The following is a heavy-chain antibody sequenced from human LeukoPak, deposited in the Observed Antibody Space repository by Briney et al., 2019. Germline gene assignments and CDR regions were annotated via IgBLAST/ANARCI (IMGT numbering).Heavy chain of an antibody. J-gene: IGHJ4*02. CDR2: IYYSGST. D-gene: IGHD1-1*01. Sequence: PSQTLSLTCTVSGNSISSGDNYWSWIRQPAGKGLEWIGYIYYSGSTNYNPSLKSRVTISVDTSKNQFSLKLSSVTAADTAVYYCARDRERGYFDYWGQGTLVTVSS. CDR3: ARDRERGYFDY. V-gene: IGHV4-61*10. CDR1: GNSISSGDNY.